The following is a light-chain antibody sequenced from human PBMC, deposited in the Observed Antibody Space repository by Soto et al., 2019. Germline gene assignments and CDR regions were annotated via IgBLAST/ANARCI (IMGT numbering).Light chain of an antibody. CDR1: QSINNRY. Sequence: EIVLTQSPGTLSLSPGERATLSCRASQSINNRYLAWYQQKPGQAPRLLIYAASSRATGIPDRFSGSGSGTDFTLTISRREPEDFAVYYCQQFGSSPGFTFGPGTKVDI. V-gene: IGKV3-20*01. CDR3: QQFGSSPGFT. J-gene: IGKJ3*01. CDR2: AAS.